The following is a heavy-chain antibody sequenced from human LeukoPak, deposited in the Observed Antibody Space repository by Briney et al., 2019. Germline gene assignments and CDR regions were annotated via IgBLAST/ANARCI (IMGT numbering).Heavy chain of an antibody. CDR2: IYYSGST. Sequence: SQTLSLTCTVSGGSISSGGYYWNWIRQHPGKGLEWIGYIYYSGSTYYNPSLKSRVTISVDTSKNQFSLKLSSVTAADTAVYYCARGISDYGGYFDYWGQGTLVTVSS. CDR3: ARGISDYGGYFDY. J-gene: IGHJ4*02. V-gene: IGHV4-31*03. CDR1: GGSISSGGYY. D-gene: IGHD4-23*01.